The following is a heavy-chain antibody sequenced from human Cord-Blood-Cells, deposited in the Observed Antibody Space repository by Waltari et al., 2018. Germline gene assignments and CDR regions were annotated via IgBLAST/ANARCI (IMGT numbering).Heavy chain of an antibody. CDR2: IGTAGDT. CDR1: GFTFSSSV. Sequence: EVQLVESGGGLVQPGGSLRLSCAASGFTFSSSVMHWVRQATGKGLEWVSAIGTAGDTYYPGSVKGRFTISRENAKNSLYLQMNSLRAGDTAVYYCARGSSSSPYWYFDLWGRGTLVTVSS. CDR3: ARGSSSSPYWYFDL. V-gene: IGHV3-13*01. J-gene: IGHJ2*01. D-gene: IGHD6-13*01.